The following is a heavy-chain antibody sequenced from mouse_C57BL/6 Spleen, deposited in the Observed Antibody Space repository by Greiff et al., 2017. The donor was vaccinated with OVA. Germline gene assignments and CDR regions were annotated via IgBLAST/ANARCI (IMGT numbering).Heavy chain of an antibody. CDR1: GYTFTSYD. CDR2: IYPRDGST. Sequence: VQLQQSGPELVKPGASVKLSCKASGYTFTSYDINWVKQRPGQGLEWIGWIYPRDGSTKYNEKFKGKATVTVDTSSSTAYMELHSLTSEDSAVYFCASAANWDYWGQGTTLTVSS. CDR3: ASAANWDY. V-gene: IGHV1-85*01. J-gene: IGHJ2*01. D-gene: IGHD4-1*01.